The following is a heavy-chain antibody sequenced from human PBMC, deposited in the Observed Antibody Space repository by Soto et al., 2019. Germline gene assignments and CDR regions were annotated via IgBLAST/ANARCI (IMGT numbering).Heavy chain of an antibody. Sequence: QVQLVQSGTEVKKPGSSVQVSCKASGGSLSNYLITWLRQAPGQGLEWMGEIIPIFGTSNSAQRFQGRVTITAVESTSTVYMELSNLRSEDTAVYYCARGGVDTVTFDYWGPGTLVTVSS. CDR2: IIPIFGTS. V-gene: IGHV1-69*01. D-gene: IGHD5-18*01. J-gene: IGHJ4*02. CDR1: GGSLSNYL. CDR3: ARGGVDTVTFDY.